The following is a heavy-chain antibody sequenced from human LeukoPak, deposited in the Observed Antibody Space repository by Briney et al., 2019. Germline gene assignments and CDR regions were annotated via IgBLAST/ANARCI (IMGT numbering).Heavy chain of an antibody. D-gene: IGHD3-22*01. CDR2: IIPIFGTA. CDR3: ARDRYYYDSSGYYRGFDP. J-gene: IGHJ5*02. Sequence: SVKVSCKASGGTFSSYAISWVRHAPGQGLEWMGGIIPIFGTANYAQKFQGRVTITADESTSTAYMELSSLRSEDTAVYYCARDRYYYDSSGYYRGFDPWGQGTLVTVSS. CDR1: GGTFSSYA. V-gene: IGHV1-69*13.